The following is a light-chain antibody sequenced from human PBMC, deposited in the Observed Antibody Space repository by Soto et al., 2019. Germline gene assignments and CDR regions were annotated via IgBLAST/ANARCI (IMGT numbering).Light chain of an antibody. Sequence: QSALTQPASVSGSPGQSITISFTGSSSDIGPYNLVSWYQHHPGKAPKLMSSEFVKRPSGVSNRFSGSKSGNTASLTISGLQAEDEADYYCCSYAGSSMFVFGGGTKVTVL. V-gene: IGLV2-23*02. J-gene: IGLJ2*01. CDR3: CSYAGSSMFV. CDR2: EFV. CDR1: SSDIGPYNL.